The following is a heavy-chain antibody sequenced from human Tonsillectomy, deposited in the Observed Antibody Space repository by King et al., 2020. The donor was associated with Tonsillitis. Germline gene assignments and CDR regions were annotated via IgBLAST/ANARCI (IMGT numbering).Heavy chain of an antibody. CDR2: ISSSSSTI. CDR1: GFTFNSYS. Sequence: VQLVESGGGLVQPGGSLRVSCAASGFTFNSYSMNWVRQAPGKGLEWVSYISSSSSTIYYPDSVKVRLTISRDNAKNSLSPQMHSLRAEDTAVYYCARATIVVVPATLDCYGMDVWGQGTTVTVSS. D-gene: IGHD2-2*01. CDR3: ARATIVVVPATLDCYGMDV. J-gene: IGHJ6*02. V-gene: IGHV3-48*01.